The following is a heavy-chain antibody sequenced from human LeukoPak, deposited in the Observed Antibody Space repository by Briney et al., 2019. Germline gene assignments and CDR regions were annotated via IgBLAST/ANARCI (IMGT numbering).Heavy chain of an antibody. Sequence: GGSLRLSCAAPGFTFSSYAMSWVRQAPGKGLEWVSAISGSGGSTYYADSVKGRFTISRDNSKNTVNLQMNDLRAEDTAVYYCARSWDARLNFDYWGQGTLVTVSS. J-gene: IGHJ4*02. D-gene: IGHD1-26*01. CDR1: GFTFSSYA. V-gene: IGHV3-23*01. CDR2: ISGSGGST. CDR3: ARSWDARLNFDY.